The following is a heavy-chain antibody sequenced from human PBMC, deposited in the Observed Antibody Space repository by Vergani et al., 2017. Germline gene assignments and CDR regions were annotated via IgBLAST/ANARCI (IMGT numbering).Heavy chain of an antibody. CDR3: ARVDGSTSHYNWFDP. D-gene: IGHD2-2*01. Sequence: QVQLQESGPGLVKPSETLSLTCTVSGGSISSYYWSWIRQPPGKGLEWIGYIYYSGSTNYNPSLKSRVPISVDTSKNQFSLKLSSVTAADTAVYYCARVDGSTSHYNWFDPWGQGTLVTVSS. CDR2: IYYSGST. CDR1: GGSISSYY. V-gene: IGHV4-59*01. J-gene: IGHJ5*02.